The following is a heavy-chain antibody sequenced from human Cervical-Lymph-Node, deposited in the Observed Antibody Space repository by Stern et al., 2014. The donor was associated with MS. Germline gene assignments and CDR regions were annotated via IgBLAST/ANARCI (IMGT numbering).Heavy chain of an antibody. CDR3: ATDTMVRGVVDY. CDR2: IYYSGST. CDR1: GGSISSSSYY. D-gene: IGHD3-10*01. Sequence: VQLEESGPGLVTPSETLSLTCTVSGGSISSSSYYWGWIRQPPGKGLEWIGSIYYSGSTYYNPSLKSRFTISVDTSKTQFPLKLSSVTAADTAVYYCATDTMVRGVVDYWGQGTLVTVSS. V-gene: IGHV4-39*01. J-gene: IGHJ4*02.